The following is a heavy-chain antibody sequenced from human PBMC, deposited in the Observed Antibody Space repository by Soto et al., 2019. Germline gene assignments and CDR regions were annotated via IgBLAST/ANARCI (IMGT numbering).Heavy chain of an antibody. V-gene: IGHV1-46*01. Sequence: ASVKVSCKASGYTFTSYYMHWVRQAPGQGLEWMGIINPSGGSTRYAQKFQGRVTMTRDTSTSAVYMELSSLRSEDTAVYYCARDKYYYDSSGYPEFDYWGQGTLVTVSS. CDR3: ARDKYYYDSSGYPEFDY. CDR2: INPSGGST. CDR1: GYTFTSYY. D-gene: IGHD3-22*01. J-gene: IGHJ4*02.